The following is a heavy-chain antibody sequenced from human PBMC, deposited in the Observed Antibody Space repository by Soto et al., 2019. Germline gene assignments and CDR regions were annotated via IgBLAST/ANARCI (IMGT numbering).Heavy chain of an antibody. CDR1: EFTFSAYA. V-gene: IGHV3-23*01. CDR3: AKNGHGSGLSGEYYDGMDV. Sequence: PGGSLRLSCAASEFTFSAYAMSWVRQAPGKGLEWGSGISGSGGTTYYADSVKGRFTISRDNSKNTLYLQMNSLRAEDTAVYYCAKNGHGSGLSGEYYDGMDVWGQGTTVTVSS. CDR2: ISGSGGTT. J-gene: IGHJ6*02. D-gene: IGHD3-10*01.